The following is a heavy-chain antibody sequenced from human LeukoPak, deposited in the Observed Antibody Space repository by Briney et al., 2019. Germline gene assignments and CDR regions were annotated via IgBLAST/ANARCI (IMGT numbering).Heavy chain of an antibody. D-gene: IGHD2-2*01. Sequence: GGSLRLSCAASGFPFQDSGLSLVRQAPGKGLEWISGINWNGDTTVYADSVKGRFTISRENAKNSLYLQMNSLRADDTAFYYCARQTRGYVNYFDYWGQGTLVTVSS. J-gene: IGHJ4*02. CDR1: GFPFQDSG. CDR3: ARQTRGYVNYFDY. V-gene: IGHV3-20*04. CDR2: INWNGDTT.